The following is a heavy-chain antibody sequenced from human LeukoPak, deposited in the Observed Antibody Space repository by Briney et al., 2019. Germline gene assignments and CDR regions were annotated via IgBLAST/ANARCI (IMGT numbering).Heavy chain of an antibody. J-gene: IGHJ5*02. CDR1: GGSISSYY. Sequence: SETLSLTCTVSGGSISSYYWSWIRQPAGKGLEWIGRIYASGSTNYNPSLKSRVTMSVDTSKNQFSLKPSSVTAADTAVYYCARDRASMVVPAAILVFVNWFDPWGQGTLVPVSS. CDR3: ARDRASMVVPAAILVFVNWFDP. CDR2: IYASGST. D-gene: IGHD2-2*01. V-gene: IGHV4-4*07.